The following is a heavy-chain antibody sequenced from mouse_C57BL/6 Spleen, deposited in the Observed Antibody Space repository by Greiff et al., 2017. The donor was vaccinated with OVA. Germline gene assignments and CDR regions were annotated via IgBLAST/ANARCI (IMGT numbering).Heavy chain of an antibody. CDR3: ARDGLHWFAY. V-gene: IGHV5-4*01. CDR2: ISDGGSYT. Sequence: DVKLVESGGGLVKPGGSLKLSCAASGFTFSSYAMSWVRQTPEKRLEWVATISDGGSYTYYPDNVKGRFTISRDNAKNNLYLQMSHLKSEDTAMYYCARDGLHWFAYWGQGTLVTVSA. CDR1: GFTFSSYA. J-gene: IGHJ3*01.